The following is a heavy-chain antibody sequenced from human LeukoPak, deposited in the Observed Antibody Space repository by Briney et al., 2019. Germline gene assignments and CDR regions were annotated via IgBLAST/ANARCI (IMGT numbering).Heavy chain of an antibody. CDR2: IKQDGSQK. CDR3: AKPRPSYSSSWYDH. V-gene: IGHV3-7*05. Sequence: GGSLRLSCAASGFTFSNFWMTWVRQAPGKGLEWVAIIKQDGSQKYYVDSVKGRFTISRDNARNSLYLQMNSLRAEDTAVYYCAKPRPSYSSSWYDHWGQGTLVTVSS. D-gene: IGHD6-13*01. J-gene: IGHJ5*02. CDR1: GFTFSNFW.